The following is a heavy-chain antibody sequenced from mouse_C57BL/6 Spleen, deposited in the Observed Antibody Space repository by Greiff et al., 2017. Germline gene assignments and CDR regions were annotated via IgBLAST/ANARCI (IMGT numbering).Heavy chain of an antibody. CDR1: DFNIKDDY. Sequence: VQLQQSGAELVRPGASVKLSCTASDFNIKDDYMHWVKQRPEQGLEWIGWIDPENGDTEYASKFQGKATITADTSSNTAYLQLSSLTSEDTAVYYCTTNYGSFDYWGQGTTLTVSS. D-gene: IGHD1-1*01. J-gene: IGHJ2*01. CDR3: TTNYGSFDY. CDR2: IDPENGDT. V-gene: IGHV14-4*01.